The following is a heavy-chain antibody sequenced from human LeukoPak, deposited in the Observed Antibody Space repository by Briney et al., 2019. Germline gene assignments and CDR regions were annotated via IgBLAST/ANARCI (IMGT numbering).Heavy chain of an antibody. V-gene: IGHV3-33*01. CDR1: GFTFSTYG. CDR3: ARGQYSPDY. Sequence: GGSLRLSCAASGFTFSTYGMHWVRQAPGKGLEWVAVIWYDGGNKYHSDSVKGRFTISRDNSKNTVSLQMNSLRAEDTAVYYCARGQYSPDYWGQGTLVTVSS. CDR2: IWYDGGNK. D-gene: IGHD2-15*01. J-gene: IGHJ4*02.